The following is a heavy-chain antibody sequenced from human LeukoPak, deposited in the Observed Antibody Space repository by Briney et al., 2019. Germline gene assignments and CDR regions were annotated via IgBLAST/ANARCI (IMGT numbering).Heavy chain of an antibody. CDR2: INAKSGDT. Sequence: ASVKVSCEASGYTFSSYYMHWVRQAPGQGLEWMGWINAKSGDTKYAQKFQARVTMTRDTSITTTYMEVSRLSSDDTAVYYCARQNTGQLDYRGQGTLVTVSS. J-gene: IGHJ4*02. CDR3: ARQNTGQLDY. D-gene: IGHD2-8*02. V-gene: IGHV1-2*02. CDR1: GYTFSSYY.